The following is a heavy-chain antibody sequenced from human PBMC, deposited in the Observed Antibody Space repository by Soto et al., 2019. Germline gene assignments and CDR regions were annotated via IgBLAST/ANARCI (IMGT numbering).Heavy chain of an antibody. CDR3: ARQRGTAGQSSMHV. D-gene: IGHD6-13*01. Sequence: GESLKISCKGSGYRFTSYWIGWVRQMPGKGLEWMGVIYPGDSDTKYSPSFQGQVIISADKSINTAYLQWSSLKASDTAVYYCARQRGTAGQSSMHVWGQGPTVTVSS. V-gene: IGHV5-51*01. J-gene: IGHJ6*02. CDR2: IYPGDSDT. CDR1: GYRFTSYW.